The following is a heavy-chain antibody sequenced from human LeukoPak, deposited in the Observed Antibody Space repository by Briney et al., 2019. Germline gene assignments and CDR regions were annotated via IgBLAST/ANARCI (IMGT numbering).Heavy chain of an antibody. V-gene: IGHV4-34*01. CDR2: INHSGST. Sequence: PSETLSPTCAVYGGSFSGYYWSWIRQPPGKGLEWIGEINHSGSTNYNPSLKSRVTISVDTSKNQFSLKLSSVTAADTAVYYCARGFSYYYYYYGMDVWGQGTTVTVSS. CDR1: GGSFSGYY. CDR3: ARGFSYYYYYYGMDV. J-gene: IGHJ6*02.